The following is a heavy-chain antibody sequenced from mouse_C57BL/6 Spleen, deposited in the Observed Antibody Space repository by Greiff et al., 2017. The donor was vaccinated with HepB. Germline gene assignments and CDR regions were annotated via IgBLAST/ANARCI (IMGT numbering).Heavy chain of an antibody. CDR3: ARDGYYGAMDY. V-gene: IGHV1-61*01. CDR2: IYPSDSET. Sequence: QVQLQQPGAELVRPGSSVKLSCKASGYTFTSYWMDWVKQRPGQGLEWIGNIYPSDSETHYNQKFKDKATLTVDKSSSTAYMQLSSLTSEDSAVYYCARDGYYGAMDYWGQRTSVTVSS. D-gene: IGHD2-3*01. CDR1: GYTFTSYW. J-gene: IGHJ4*01.